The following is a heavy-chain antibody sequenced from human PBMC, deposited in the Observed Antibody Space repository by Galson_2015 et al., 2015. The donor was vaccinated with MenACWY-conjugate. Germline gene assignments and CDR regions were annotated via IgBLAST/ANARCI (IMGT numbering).Heavy chain of an antibody. CDR2: IKCRTDGGTT. CDR1: GLTFSNVW. D-gene: IGHD2-15*01. J-gene: IGHJ5*02. V-gene: IGHV3-15*01. CDR3: TRDRDVGGSRWWFDP. Sequence: SLRLSCATPGLTFSNVWMSWVRQAPGKGLEWVARIKCRTDGGTTDYATPVKGRFTILRDDSAKTLYLQMNSLKIEDTAMYFCTRDRDVGGSRWWFDPWGQGTLVTVSS.